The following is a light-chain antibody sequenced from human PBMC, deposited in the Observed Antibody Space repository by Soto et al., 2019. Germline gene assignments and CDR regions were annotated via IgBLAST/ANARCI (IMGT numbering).Light chain of an antibody. CDR2: GNR. V-gene: IGLV1-40*01. Sequence: QAVVTQPPSVSGVPAQRVTISCTGNNSNLGAGYDVHWYQQLPGAAPKRVVFGNRNRPSGVPERFSGSKSGTSASLAITGLQAEDEADYYCQAYDYSLTAFVFGGGTKVTVL. CDR1: NSNLGAGYD. CDR3: QAYDYSLTAFV. J-gene: IGLJ3*02.